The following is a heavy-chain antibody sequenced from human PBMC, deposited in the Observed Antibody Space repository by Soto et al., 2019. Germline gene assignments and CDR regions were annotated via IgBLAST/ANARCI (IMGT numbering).Heavy chain of an antibody. CDR2: IERDDDDK. Sequence: GSGPTLVNPTETLTVTCTFSGFSLTSPGMCVSWIRQSPGKALEWLALIERDDDDKYYSTSLKTRLTISKDTRKNQVVLTMANMDPADTATYYCARSIRGPRRFNGMDVWGQGTTVTVPQ. D-gene: IGHD1-20*01. CDR3: ARSIRGPRRFNGMDV. CDR1: GFSLTSPGMC. V-gene: IGHV2-70*13. J-gene: IGHJ6*01.